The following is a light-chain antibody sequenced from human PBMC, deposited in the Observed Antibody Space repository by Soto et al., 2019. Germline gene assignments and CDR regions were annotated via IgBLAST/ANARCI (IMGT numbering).Light chain of an antibody. Sequence: SGFTPSPTTPSLSSGERTTLPFWASQRVSTYLAWYQQKPGQAPRLLIYDASYRATGIPARFSGSGSGTDFTLTISSLEPEDFAVYYCQQRSDWPSFGQGTRLEI. CDR2: DAS. CDR3: QQRSDWPS. J-gene: IGKJ5*01. CDR1: QRVSTY. V-gene: IGKV3-11*01.